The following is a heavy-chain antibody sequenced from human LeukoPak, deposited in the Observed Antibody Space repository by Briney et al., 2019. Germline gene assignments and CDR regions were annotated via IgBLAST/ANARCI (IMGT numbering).Heavy chain of an antibody. CDR2: INHSGST. J-gene: IGHJ4*02. V-gene: IGHV4-34*01. CDR1: GGSFSCYY. D-gene: IGHD2-15*01. CDR3: ARGSVLGYCSGGSCYTILPFDY. Sequence: SETLSLTCAVYGGSFSCYYWSWIRQPPGKGLEWIGEINHSGSTNYNPSLKSRVTISVDTSKNQFSLKLSSVTAADTAVYYCARGSVLGYCSGGSCYTILPFDYWGQGTLVTVSS.